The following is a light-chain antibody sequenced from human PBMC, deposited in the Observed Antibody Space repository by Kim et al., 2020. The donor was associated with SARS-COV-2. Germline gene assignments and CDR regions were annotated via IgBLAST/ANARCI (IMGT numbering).Light chain of an antibody. CDR1: SSNIGSHY. V-gene: IGLV1-47*01. CDR2: RNS. Sequence: QSVLTQPPSASGTPGQRVTISCSGSSSNIGSHYVYWYQRLPGMAPKLLIFRNSQRPSGVPDRFSGSKSGTSASLAISGLRSEDEADYFCAAWDDSLSGLYVFGPGTKVTVL. J-gene: IGLJ1*01. CDR3: AAWDDSLSGLYV.